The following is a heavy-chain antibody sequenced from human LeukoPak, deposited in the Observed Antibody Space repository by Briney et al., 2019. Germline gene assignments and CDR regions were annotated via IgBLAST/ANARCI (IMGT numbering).Heavy chain of an antibody. Sequence: GESLKISCKGSGYSFTSYWIGWVRQVPGKGLEWMGIIYPGDSDTRYSPSFQGQVTISADKSISTAYLQWSILKASDTATYYCARHPGVTIFGVVNNYFEDWGQGTPVTVSS. V-gene: IGHV5-51*01. CDR2: IYPGDSDT. CDR1: GYSFTSYW. CDR3: ARHPGVTIFGVVNNYFED. D-gene: IGHD3-3*01. J-gene: IGHJ4*02.